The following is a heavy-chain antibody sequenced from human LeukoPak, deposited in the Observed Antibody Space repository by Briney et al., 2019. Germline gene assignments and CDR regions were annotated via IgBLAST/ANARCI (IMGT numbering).Heavy chain of an antibody. D-gene: IGHD3-22*01. CDR3: ATLPYYYDSSGSYYFDY. Sequence: GGSLRLSCAASGFTFSSYAMHWVRQAPGKGLEWVAFIRYDGSNKYYAVSVKGRFTISRDNSKNTLYLQMNSLRVEDTAVYYCATLPYYYDSSGSYYFDYWGQGTLVTVSS. CDR1: GFTFSSYA. CDR2: IRYDGSNK. J-gene: IGHJ4*02. V-gene: IGHV3-30*02.